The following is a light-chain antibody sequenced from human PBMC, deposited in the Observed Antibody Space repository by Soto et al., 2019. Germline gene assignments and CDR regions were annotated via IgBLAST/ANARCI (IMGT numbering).Light chain of an antibody. J-gene: IGKJ2*01. V-gene: IGKV3-11*01. CDR3: QQRNGCPRNT. CDR2: DIS. CDR1: QSVPSY. Sequence: EIVLTQFPATLSLSPGDRATLSCRASQSVPSYLAWYQQKPGQAPRLLVYDISNRATGIPARFTGSGSGTDSPLTISSLEPEDSAVYYCQQRNGCPRNTFGQGTKVQIK.